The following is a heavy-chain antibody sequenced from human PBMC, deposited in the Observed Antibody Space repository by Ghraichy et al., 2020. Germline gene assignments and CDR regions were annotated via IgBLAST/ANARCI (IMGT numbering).Heavy chain of an antibody. D-gene: IGHD1-1*01. V-gene: IGHV3-30*02. CDR3: AKGGIMGSTTDPDY. CDR2: VVPNGNTK. CDR1: GFTFDFFG. J-gene: IGHJ4*02. Sequence: GGSLRLSCAASGFTFDFFGMHWVRQAPGKGLEWLANVVPNGNTKFYGDSVKGRFTISRDNSNNTVFLHMQSVRPEDTAVYFCAKGGIMGSTTDPDYWGQGTLVTVSS.